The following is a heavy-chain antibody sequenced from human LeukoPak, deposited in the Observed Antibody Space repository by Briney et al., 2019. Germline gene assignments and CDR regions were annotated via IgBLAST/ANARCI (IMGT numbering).Heavy chain of an antibody. CDR2: MNPNSGDT. CDR1: GSTFSSYD. Sequence: ASVKVSCKASGSTFSSYDINWVRQATGQGPEWMGWMNPNSGDTGCTSRFQGSVTMTRDTSISTAYLELSSLRSEDTAVYYCARGPYGTGSHFDFWGQGTLVTVSS. D-gene: IGHD3-10*01. J-gene: IGHJ4*02. V-gene: IGHV1-8*02. CDR3: ARGPYGTGSHFDF.